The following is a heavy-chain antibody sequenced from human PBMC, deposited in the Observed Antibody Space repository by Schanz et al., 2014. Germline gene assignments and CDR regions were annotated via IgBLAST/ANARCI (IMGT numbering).Heavy chain of an antibody. D-gene: IGHD2-2*01. V-gene: IGHV1-18*01. Sequence: QVQLVQSGAEVKKPGASVKVSCKASGYTFSSYGITWVRQAPGQGLEWMGWINGYNGHTLYAQKFQGRVTITADKSTSTAYMELSSLRYEDTALYYCARGTMPGTFDIWGQGTMVTVSS. CDR1: GYTFSSYG. CDR3: ARGTMPGTFDI. CDR2: INGYNGHT. J-gene: IGHJ3*02.